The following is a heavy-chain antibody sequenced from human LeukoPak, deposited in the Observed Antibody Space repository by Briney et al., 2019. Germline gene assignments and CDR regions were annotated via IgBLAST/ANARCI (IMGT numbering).Heavy chain of an antibody. D-gene: IGHD1-26*01. J-gene: IGHJ4*02. CDR3: AKDISGSYYVKSDH. Sequence: PGGSLRLSCAASGFTFSSYAVSWVRQAPGKGLEWVSGISGSGSTTYYADSVKGRFTISRDNSKNTLYLQMNSLRAEDTAVYYCAKDISGSYYVKSDHWGQGTLVTVSS. CDR1: GFTFSSYA. V-gene: IGHV3-23*01. CDR2: ISGSGSTT.